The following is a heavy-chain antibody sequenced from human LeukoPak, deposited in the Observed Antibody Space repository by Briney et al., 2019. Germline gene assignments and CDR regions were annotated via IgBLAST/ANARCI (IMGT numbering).Heavy chain of an antibody. CDR2: ISWNSGSI. CDR3: AKDSQIAVANYFDY. D-gene: IGHD6-19*01. Sequence: GGSLRLSCAASGFTFDDYAMHWVRQAPGKGLEWVSGISWNSGSIGYADSVKGRFTISRDNAKNSLYLRMNSLRAEDTALYYCAKDSQIAVANYFDYWGQGTLVTVSS. J-gene: IGHJ4*02. V-gene: IGHV3-9*01. CDR1: GFTFDDYA.